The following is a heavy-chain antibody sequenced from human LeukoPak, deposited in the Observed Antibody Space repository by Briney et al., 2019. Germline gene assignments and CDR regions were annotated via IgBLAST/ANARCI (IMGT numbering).Heavy chain of an antibody. D-gene: IGHD6-19*01. CDR2: MNPNSGNT. J-gene: IGHJ3*02. CDR1: GYTFTSYG. V-gene: IGHV1-8*03. CDR3: ARGPLWLVPSDAFDI. Sequence: ASVKVSCKASGYTFTSYGISWVRQAPGQGLEWMGWMNPNSGNTGYAQKFQGRVTITRNTSISTAYMELSSLRSEDTAVYYCARGPLWLVPSDAFDIWGQGTMVTVSS.